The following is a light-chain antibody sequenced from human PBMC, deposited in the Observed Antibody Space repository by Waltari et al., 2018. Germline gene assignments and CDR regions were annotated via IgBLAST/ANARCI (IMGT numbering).Light chain of an antibody. CDR2: KNK. J-gene: IGLJ1*01. CDR1: TSNIGRNT. CDR3: AAWDDSLNGFV. V-gene: IGLV1-44*01. Sequence: QPVLTQPPSASGTPGQRVSISCSGGTSNIGRNTVNWYQQPPGAAPKYFIHKNKQRPSGVPDRFSGSKSGTSASLAISGLRSEDEADYYCAAWDDSLNGFVFGTGTKVTVL.